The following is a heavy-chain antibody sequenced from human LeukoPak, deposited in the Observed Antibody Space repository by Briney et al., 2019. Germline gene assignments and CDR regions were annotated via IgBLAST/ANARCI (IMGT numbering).Heavy chain of an antibody. CDR2: ISAYNGNT. CDR1: GYTLTELS. J-gene: IGHJ4*02. D-gene: IGHD6-6*01. Sequence: ASVKVSCKVSGYTLTELSMHWVRQAPGQGLEWMGWISAYNGNTNYAQKLQGRVTMTTDTSTSTAYMELRSLRSDDTAVYYCARDSSSSSFDYWGQGTLVTVSS. CDR3: ARDSSSSSFDY. V-gene: IGHV1-18*01.